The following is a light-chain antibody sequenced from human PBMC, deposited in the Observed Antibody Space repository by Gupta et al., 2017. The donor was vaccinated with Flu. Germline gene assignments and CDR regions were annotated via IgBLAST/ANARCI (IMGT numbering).Light chain of an antibody. CDR3: QVWDSDGDFV. V-gene: IGLV3-21*02. CDR1: DIGSKS. Sequence: SSVLTQSPSVSVAPGQTARIPCAGNDIGSKSVHWYQQRPGQAPILVVYNDNDRPSGIPERFSGSNSGNTATLAISRVEAGDEADYYCQVWDSDGDFVFGTGTKVIVL. J-gene: IGLJ1*01. CDR2: NDN.